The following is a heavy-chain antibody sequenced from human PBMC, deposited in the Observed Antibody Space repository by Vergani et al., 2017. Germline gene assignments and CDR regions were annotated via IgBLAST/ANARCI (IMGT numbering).Heavy chain of an antibody. D-gene: IGHD3-3*01. V-gene: IGHV1-18*01. Sequence: QVQLVQSGAEVKKPGASVKVSCKASGYTFTSYGISWVRQAPGQGLEWMGWISAYNGNTNYAQKLQGRVTMTTDTSTSTAYMELRSLRSDDTAVYYCAARVYDFWSGYYDRAGFDPWGQGTLVTVSS. CDR2: ISAYNGNT. CDR3: AARVYDFWSGYYDRAGFDP. J-gene: IGHJ5*02. CDR1: GYTFTSYG.